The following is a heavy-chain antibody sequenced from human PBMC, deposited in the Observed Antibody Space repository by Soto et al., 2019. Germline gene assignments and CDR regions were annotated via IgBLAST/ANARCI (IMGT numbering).Heavy chain of an antibody. J-gene: IGHJ6*02. CDR2: IIPIFGTA. CDR3: ARDQTLRFLEWLSPDYYYYGMDV. D-gene: IGHD3-3*01. V-gene: IGHV1-69*13. Sequence: SVKVSCKASGGTFSSYAISWVRQAPGQGLEWMGGIIPIFGTANYAQKFQGRVTITADESTSTAYMELSSLRSEDTAVYYCARDQTLRFLEWLSPDYYYYGMDVWGQGTTVTVS. CDR1: GGTFSSYA.